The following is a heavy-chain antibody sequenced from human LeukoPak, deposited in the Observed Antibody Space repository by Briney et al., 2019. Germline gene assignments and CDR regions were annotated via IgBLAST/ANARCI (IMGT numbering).Heavy chain of an antibody. CDR3: AIMHGYYDGSGYWVQ. J-gene: IGHJ4*02. V-gene: IGHV3-23*01. Sequence: GGSLRLSCAASGFTFGSYAMSWVRQAPGKGLEWVSFISPNADRTSKADSVEGRFTISRDNPRNTLYLQMNSLRDDDTAVYYCAIMHGYYDGSGYWVQRGQGTLVTVSS. D-gene: IGHD3-22*01. CDR1: GFTFGSYA. CDR2: ISPNADRT.